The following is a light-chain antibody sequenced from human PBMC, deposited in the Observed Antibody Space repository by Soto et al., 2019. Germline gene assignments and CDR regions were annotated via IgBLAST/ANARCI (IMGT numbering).Light chain of an antibody. CDR3: QQYNDWPLT. Sequence: EIVMTQSPVTLSVSPGERVTLSCGASQSVSSNLAWYQQKPGQAPSLLIYGAFTRATGIPARFSGTGSGTEFTLTISSLQSEDFALYYCQQYNDWPLTFGQGTRLEIK. V-gene: IGKV3-15*01. CDR2: GAF. J-gene: IGKJ5*01. CDR1: QSVSSN.